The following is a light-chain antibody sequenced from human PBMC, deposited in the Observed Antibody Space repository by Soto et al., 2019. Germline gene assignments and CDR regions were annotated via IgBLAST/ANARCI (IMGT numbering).Light chain of an antibody. V-gene: IGKV3-11*01. CDR2: DAS. CDR1: QSVRSY. Sequence: EIVLTQSPATLSLSPGERATLSCRASQSVRSYLVWYQQKPGQPPRLLIYDASKRATGIPVRFSGSGSGTDFTLTINSLEPEDFAVYYCQHRSAWPITFGGGTKVEIK. J-gene: IGKJ4*01. CDR3: QHRSAWPIT.